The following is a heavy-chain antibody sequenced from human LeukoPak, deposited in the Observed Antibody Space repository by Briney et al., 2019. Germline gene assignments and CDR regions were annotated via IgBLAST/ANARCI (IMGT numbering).Heavy chain of an antibody. V-gene: IGHV4-61*01. CDR2: IYYSGST. Sequence: SETLSLTCTVSGGSVSSGSYYWSWIRQPPGKGLEWIGYIYYSGSTNYNPSLKSRATISVDPSKNQLSLKLSSVAGADTAVYYFAREMVRGVTHAWGQGTLVTVSS. J-gene: IGHJ5*02. CDR3: AREMVRGVTHA. CDR1: GGSVSSGSYY. D-gene: IGHD3-10*01.